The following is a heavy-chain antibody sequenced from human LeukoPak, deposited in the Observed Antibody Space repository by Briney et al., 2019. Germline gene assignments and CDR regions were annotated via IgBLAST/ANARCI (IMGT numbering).Heavy chain of an antibody. CDR1: GFTFSDHY. CDR2: ISSSGSPI. D-gene: IGHD2-15*01. J-gene: IGHJ4*02. Sequence: PGGSLRLSCAASGFTFSDHYMSWIRQAPGKGLELVSYISSSGSPIYYADPVKGRFTVSRDNAKKSLYLQMNNLRAEDTAVYFCARDRWELRLLFDYWGQGSLVTVSS. V-gene: IGHV3-11*04. CDR3: ARDRWELRLLFDY.